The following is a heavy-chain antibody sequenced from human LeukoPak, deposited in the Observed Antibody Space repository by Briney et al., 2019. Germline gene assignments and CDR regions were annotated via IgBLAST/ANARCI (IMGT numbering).Heavy chain of an antibody. CDR3: ARDAEVVPAATGRYIRYFDY. D-gene: IGHD2-2*01. V-gene: IGHV4-4*07. CDR2: IYTSGST. CDR1: GGSISSYY. Sequence: LETLSLTCTVSGGSISSYYWSWIRQPAGKGLEWIGRIYTSGSTNYNPSLKRRVTMSVDTSKNQFSLKLSSVTAADTAVYYCARDAEVVPAATGRYIRYFDYWGQGTLVTVSS. J-gene: IGHJ4*02.